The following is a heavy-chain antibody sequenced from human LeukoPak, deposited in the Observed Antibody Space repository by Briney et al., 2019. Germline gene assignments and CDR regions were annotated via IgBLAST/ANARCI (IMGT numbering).Heavy chain of an antibody. CDR1: GDSVSSNSAA. D-gene: IGHD2-21*02. Sequence: SQTLSLTCAISGDSVSSNSAAGNWTRQSPSRGLEWLGRTYYRSKLYNDYAVSVKSRITINPDTSKNQFSLQLNSVTPEDTAVYYCARGGDSGDAFDIWGQGTMVTVSS. CDR3: ARGGDSGDAFDI. J-gene: IGHJ3*02. V-gene: IGHV6-1*01. CDR2: TYYRSKLYN.